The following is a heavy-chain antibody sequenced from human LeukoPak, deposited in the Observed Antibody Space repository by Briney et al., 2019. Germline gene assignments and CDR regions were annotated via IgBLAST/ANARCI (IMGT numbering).Heavy chain of an antibody. CDR3: ARGIIPEHAYYYYYYYMDV. J-gene: IGHJ6*03. CDR1: GGTFTSYA. V-gene: IGHV1-69*05. Sequence: GASVKVSCTASGGTFTSYAISWVRRAPGQGLEWVGGIIPIFGTANYAQKFPGRVTITTDESTSTAYMELSSLRSEDTAVYYCARGIIPEHAYYYYYYYMDVWGKGTTVTVSS. D-gene: IGHD1/OR15-1a*01. CDR2: IIPIFGTA.